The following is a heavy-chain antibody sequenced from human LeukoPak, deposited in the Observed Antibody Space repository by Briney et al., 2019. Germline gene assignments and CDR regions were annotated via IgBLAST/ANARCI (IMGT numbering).Heavy chain of an antibody. CDR1: GYSISSGYY. CDR3: ARLMAAGGWEYDP. J-gene: IGHJ5*02. V-gene: IGHV4-38-2*02. Sequence: SETLSLTCTVSGYSISSGYYWGWIRQPPGKGLEWIGSIYHSGSTYYNPSLKSRVTISVDTSKNQFSLKLSSVTAADTAVYYCARLMAAGGWEYDPWGQGTLVTVSS. D-gene: IGHD6-13*01. CDR2: IYHSGST.